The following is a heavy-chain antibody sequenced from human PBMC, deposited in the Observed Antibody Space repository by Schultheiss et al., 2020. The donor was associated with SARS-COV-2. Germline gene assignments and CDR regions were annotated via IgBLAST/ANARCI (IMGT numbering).Heavy chain of an antibody. Sequence: SETLSLTCAVYGGSFSGYYWSWICQPPGKGLEWIGEINHSGSSNYNPSLKSRVTISVDTSKNQFSLKLCSVTAADTAVYYCASGPSIAARRFDYWGQGTLVTVSS. J-gene: IGHJ4*02. CDR1: GGSFSGYY. D-gene: IGHD6-6*01. CDR2: INHSGSS. CDR3: ASGPSIAARRFDY. V-gene: IGHV4-34*01.